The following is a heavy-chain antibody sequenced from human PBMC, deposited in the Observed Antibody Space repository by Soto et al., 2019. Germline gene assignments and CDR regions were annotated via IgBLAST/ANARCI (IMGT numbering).Heavy chain of an antibody. V-gene: IGHV3-30*03. CDR1: GFTFRTYG. Sequence: QVQLVESGGGVVQPGRSPRLSCEGSGFTFRTYGIHWVRQAPGKGLEWVAVTATDGSDQRYADSVKGRFTISRDNSKNTLYLQMNSLRIEDTAVYYCARDDYGGNTHFLDYWGQGALVTVSS. J-gene: IGHJ4*02. CDR3: ARDDYGGNTHFLDY. D-gene: IGHD4-17*01. CDR2: TATDGSDQ.